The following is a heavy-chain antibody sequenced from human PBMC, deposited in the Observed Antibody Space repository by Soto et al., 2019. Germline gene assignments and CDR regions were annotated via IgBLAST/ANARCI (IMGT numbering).Heavy chain of an antibody. Sequence: PGVSLRLSCAASGFTFSSYEMNWVRQSPGKGLEWVSYISSSGSTIYYADSVKGRFTISRDNAKNPLYLQMNSRRAEDTAVDQSARADSTSGYPNGAAFESCGQGTMVTVS. CDR3: ARADSTSGYPNGAAFES. D-gene: IGHD6-13*01. V-gene: IGHV3-48*03. CDR2: ISSSGSTI. CDR1: GFTFSSYE. J-gene: IGHJ3*02.